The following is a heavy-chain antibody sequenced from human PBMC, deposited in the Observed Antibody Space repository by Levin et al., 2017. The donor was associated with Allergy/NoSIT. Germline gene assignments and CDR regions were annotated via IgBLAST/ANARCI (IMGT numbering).Heavy chain of an antibody. J-gene: IGHJ6*02. CDR1: GGSISSYY. CDR3: ARDVRRGYYYYGMDV. CDR2: ISYTGST. V-gene: IGHV4-59*01. Sequence: SQTLSLTCIVSGGSISSYYWSWIRQSPGKGLEWIGYISYTGSTKYSPSLKSRVTMSLDTSNKHFFLRLRSVTAADTAVYYCARDVRRGYYYYGMDVWGQGTTVTVS.